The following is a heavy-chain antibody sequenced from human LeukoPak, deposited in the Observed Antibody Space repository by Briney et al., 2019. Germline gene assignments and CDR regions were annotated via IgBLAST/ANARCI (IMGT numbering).Heavy chain of an antibody. D-gene: IGHD3-3*01. CDR3: ARGRGRITIFGVVTRDYFHY. CDR2: IIPILGIA. V-gene: IGHV1-69*02. CDR1: VGTFISDT. J-gene: IGHJ4*02. Sequence: SVKVSCKASVGTFISDTISCVRQPPGQGLEWMGRIIPILGIANYAQKFQGRVTITPDKSTSTAYMELSSLRSEDTAVYYCARGRGRITIFGVVTRDYFHYWGQGTLVTVSS.